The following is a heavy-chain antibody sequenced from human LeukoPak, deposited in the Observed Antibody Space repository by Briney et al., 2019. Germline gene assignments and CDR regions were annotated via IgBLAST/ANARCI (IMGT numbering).Heavy chain of an antibody. D-gene: IGHD6-19*01. CDR3: TTVQQWQRTDY. CDR1: GFTVSSNY. Sequence: PGGSLRLSCAASGFTVSSNYMSWVRQAPGKGLEWVGRIKSKTDGGTTDYAAPVKGRFTISRDDSKNTLYLQMNSLKTEDTAVYYCTTVQQWQRTDYWGQGTLVTVSS. V-gene: IGHV3-15*01. J-gene: IGHJ4*02. CDR2: IKSKTDGGTT.